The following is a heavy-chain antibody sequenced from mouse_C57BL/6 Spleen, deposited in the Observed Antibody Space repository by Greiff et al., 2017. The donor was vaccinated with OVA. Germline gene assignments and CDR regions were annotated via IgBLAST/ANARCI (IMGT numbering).Heavy chain of an antibody. J-gene: IGHJ2*01. V-gene: IGHV1-55*01. Sequence: QVQLQQPGAELVKPGASVKMSCKASGYTFTSYWITWVKQRPGQGLEWIGEIYPGSGSTNYNEKFKSKATLTVDKSSSTAYMQLSSLTSEDSAVYYGARRYYGSRGDYFDYWGQGTTLTVSS. CDR1: GYTFTSYW. CDR2: IYPGSGST. CDR3: ARRYYGSRGDYFDY. D-gene: IGHD1-1*01.